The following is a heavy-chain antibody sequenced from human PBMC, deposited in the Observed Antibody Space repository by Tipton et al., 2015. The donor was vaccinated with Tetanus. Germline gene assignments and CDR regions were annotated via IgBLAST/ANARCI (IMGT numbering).Heavy chain of an antibody. J-gene: IGHJ3*02. CDR3: ASWSQVESFDI. CDR2: INPSGGGT. V-gene: IGHV1-46*01. D-gene: IGHD3-3*01. Sequence: QVQLVQSGAEVKKPGASVKLSCATSGFPFSRPFIHWVRQAPGHGLEWMGLINPSGGGTTYAQKFRDRVTITRDTATSTVYMELSSLRSEDTAVYYCASWSQVESFDIWGQGTMVTVSS. CDR1: GFPFSRPF.